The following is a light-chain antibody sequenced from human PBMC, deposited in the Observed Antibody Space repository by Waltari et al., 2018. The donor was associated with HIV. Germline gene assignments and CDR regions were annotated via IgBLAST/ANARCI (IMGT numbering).Light chain of an antibody. V-gene: IGKV3-20*01. Sequence: EIVLTPSPGTLSLYPGERAALSCRASQSVSSSYLAWYQQKPGQAPRLLIYGASSRATGIPDRFSGSGSGTDFTLTISRLEPEDFAVYYCQQYGSSPPTFGQGTKLEIK. J-gene: IGKJ2*01. CDR1: QSVSSSY. CDR2: GAS. CDR3: QQYGSSPPT.